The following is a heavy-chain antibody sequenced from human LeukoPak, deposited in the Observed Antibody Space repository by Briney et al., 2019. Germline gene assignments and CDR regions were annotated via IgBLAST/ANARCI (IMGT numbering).Heavy chain of an antibody. J-gene: IGHJ4*02. Sequence: PSETLFLTCAVYGGAFSGYYWSWIPAPAREGLEWIWRIFSSGSTNYNPSLKSRVTMSVDTSKNQFSLKLSSVTAADTAVYYCARAPLLWFGRGLYYFDYWGQGTLVTVSS. CDR2: IFSSGST. V-gene: IGHV4-59*10. CDR1: GGAFSGYY. CDR3: ARAPLLWFGRGLYYFDY. D-gene: IGHD3-10*01.